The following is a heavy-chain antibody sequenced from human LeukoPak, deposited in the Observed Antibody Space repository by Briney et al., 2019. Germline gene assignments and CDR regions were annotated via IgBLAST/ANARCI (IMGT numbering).Heavy chain of an antibody. D-gene: IGHD2-2*01. CDR1: GLTVTTYA. CDR3: AKDWAVVVPAVWVGLDY. V-gene: IGHV3-23*01. CDR2: ISISGGSR. Sequence: GRSLRLSCAASGLTVTTYAMTWVRQGPGKGLEWGAGISISGGSREYAAAVKGRFAISRDNSKNRLYLQMNSLRVEDTAVYYCAKDWAVVVPAVWVGLDYWGQGTLVTVSS. J-gene: IGHJ4*02.